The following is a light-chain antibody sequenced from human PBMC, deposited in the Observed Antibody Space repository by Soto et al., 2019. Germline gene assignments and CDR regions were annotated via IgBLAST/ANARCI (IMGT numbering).Light chain of an antibody. CDR2: GAS. Sequence: ELVLTQSPGTLSLSPGERATLSCRASQGVSSSYLAWYQQKPGQAPRPLIYGASSRAIGIPDRFSGSGSGTDFTLTISRLEPEDFAVYYWQQYGSSPWTFGQGTKVEIK. V-gene: IGKV3-20*01. J-gene: IGKJ1*01. CDR1: QGVSSSY. CDR3: QQYGSSPWT.